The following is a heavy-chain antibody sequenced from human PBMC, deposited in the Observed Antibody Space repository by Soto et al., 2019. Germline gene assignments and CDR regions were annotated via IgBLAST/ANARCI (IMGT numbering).Heavy chain of an antibody. Sequence: QVQVQESGPGLVEPSGTLSLTCAVSGTSISSNFWWSWVRQPPGKGLEWIGEVHPSGTTNYNPSLKSRVTISVDKSKNQLSLNLSSVTAADTAVFYCARHVGVPATRGFDYWGQGTLVAVSS. CDR1: GTSISSNFW. CDR3: ARHVGVPATRGFDY. CDR2: VHPSGTT. V-gene: IGHV4-4*02. D-gene: IGHD1-26*01. J-gene: IGHJ4*02.